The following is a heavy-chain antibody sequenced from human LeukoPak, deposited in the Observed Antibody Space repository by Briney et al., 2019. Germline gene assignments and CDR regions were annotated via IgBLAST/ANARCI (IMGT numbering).Heavy chain of an antibody. Sequence: GSLRLSRLASGYTFSSYSINWVRQAPGKGLEWVSSISVRSNYIYYADSVRGRFRISRDDARDSLFLEMNSLRAEDTAVYYCVRLRRNSDTSGFYYYYDFWGQGTLVTVSS. V-gene: IGHV3-21*01. CDR3: VRLRRNSDTSGFYYYYDF. CDR1: GYTFSSYS. CDR2: ISVRSNYI. J-gene: IGHJ4*02. D-gene: IGHD3-22*01.